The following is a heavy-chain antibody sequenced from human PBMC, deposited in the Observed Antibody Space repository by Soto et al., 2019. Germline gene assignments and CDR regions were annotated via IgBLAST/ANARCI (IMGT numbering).Heavy chain of an antibody. J-gene: IGHJ6*02. CDR2: IYHSGST. CDR3: ARDHLGLENIAVAGYYYYGMDV. V-gene: IGHV4-4*02. Sequence: GTLSLTCAVSGGSISRSNWWSWVRQPPGKGLEWIGEIYHSGSTNYNPSLKSRVTISVDKSKNQFSLKLSSVTAADTAVYYCARDHLGLENIAVAGYYYYGMDVWGQGTTVTVSS. CDR1: GGSISRSNW. D-gene: IGHD6-19*01.